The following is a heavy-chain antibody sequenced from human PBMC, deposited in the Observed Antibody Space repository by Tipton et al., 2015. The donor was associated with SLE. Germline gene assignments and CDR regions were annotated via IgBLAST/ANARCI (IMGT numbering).Heavy chain of an antibody. CDR3: ARGLYGMDV. Sequence: PLRLSCAASGFTFSSYWMNWVCQAPGKGLEWVANTKQDGSEENYVDSVKGRFTISRDNAKNSLFLQMNSLRAEDSAVYYCARGLYGMDVWGQGP. D-gene: IGHD3-22*01. J-gene: IGHJ6*02. CDR1: GFTFSSYW. CDR2: TKQDGSEE. V-gene: IGHV3-7*01.